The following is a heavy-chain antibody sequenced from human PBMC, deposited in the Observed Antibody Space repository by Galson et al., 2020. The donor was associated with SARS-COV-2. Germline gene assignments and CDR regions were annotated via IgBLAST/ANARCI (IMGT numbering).Heavy chain of an antibody. D-gene: IGHD1-26*01. J-gene: IGHJ6*03. CDR3: ARDVGATSYYYYCYYMDV. CDR1: GFTFRNSW. Sequence: GESLKISCAASGFTFRNSWMHWVRQAPGKGLVWVSRIDSDGSSISYADSVKGRFTISRDNAKNTLFLQMNTLRAEDTAVYYCARDVGATSYYYYCYYMDVWGKGTTVTVSS. V-gene: IGHV3-74*01. CDR2: IDSDGSSI.